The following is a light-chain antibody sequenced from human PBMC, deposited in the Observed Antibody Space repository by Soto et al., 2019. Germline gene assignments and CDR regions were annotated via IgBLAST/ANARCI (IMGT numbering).Light chain of an antibody. CDR1: QSVSRY. CDR2: DAS. V-gene: IGKV3-11*01. Sequence: EIVLTQSPATLSLSPGERATLSCRASQSVSRYIAWYQQKPGQAPRLLVYDASNRATGIPARFSGSGSGADFTLTISSLEPGDFAVYYCQQRGNWPLTFGGGTKVEIK. J-gene: IGKJ4*01. CDR3: QQRGNWPLT.